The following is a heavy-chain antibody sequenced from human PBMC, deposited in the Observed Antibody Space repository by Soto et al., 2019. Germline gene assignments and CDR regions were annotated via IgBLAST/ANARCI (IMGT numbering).Heavy chain of an antibody. CDR1: GYTFTSYG. V-gene: IGHV1-18*01. Sequence: GASVKVSCKASGYTFTSYGISWVRQAPEQGLEWMGWISAYNGNTNYAQKLQGRVTMTTDTSTSTAYMELRSLRSDDTAVYYCARPYCSSTSCYGYYYYYGMDVWGQGTTVTVSS. J-gene: IGHJ6*02. D-gene: IGHD2-2*01. CDR2: ISAYNGNT. CDR3: ARPYCSSTSCYGYYYYYGMDV.